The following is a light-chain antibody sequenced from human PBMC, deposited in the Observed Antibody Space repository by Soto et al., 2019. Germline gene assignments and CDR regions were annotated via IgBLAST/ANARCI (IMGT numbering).Light chain of an antibody. CDR1: SSDVRSYNY. J-gene: IGLJ2*01. V-gene: IGLV2-14*01. CDR2: GVS. CDR3: STYTSTTPLGV. Sequence: QSALTQPRSVSGSPGQSITISCTGISSDVRSYNYVSWYQHHPGQAPKLLVYGVSNRPSGVSNRFSGSKSANTASLTISGLQAEDEADYYCSTYTSTTPLGVFGGGTKLTVL.